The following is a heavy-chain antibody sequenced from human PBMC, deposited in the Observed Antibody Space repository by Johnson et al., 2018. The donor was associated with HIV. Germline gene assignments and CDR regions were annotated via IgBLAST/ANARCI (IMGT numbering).Heavy chain of an antibody. Sequence: VQLVESGGGVVQPGRSLRLSCAPSGFTFSSYAMHWVRQAPGKGLEWVSVIHSGGSTYYADSVEGRFTISRDNSKNTVLLQMNGLRVEDTAVYYCARGGHCGGDCAGAKQALDIWGQGTRVTVSS. CDR2: IHSGGST. CDR1: GFTFSSYA. D-gene: IGHD2-21*01. CDR3: ARGGHCGGDCAGAKQALDI. V-gene: IGHV3-66*01. J-gene: IGHJ3*02.